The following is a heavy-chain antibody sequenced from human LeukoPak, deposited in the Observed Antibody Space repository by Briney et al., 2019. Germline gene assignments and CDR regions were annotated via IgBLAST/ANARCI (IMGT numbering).Heavy chain of an antibody. CDR1: GFAFADHG. V-gene: IGHV3-33*01. J-gene: IGHJ4*02. CDR2: IWFDASKT. Sequence: PGTSLRLSCATSGFAFADHGAHWVRQAPGKGLEWVALIWFDASKTYYADSVKGRFTISRGNVEDTLYLQMNSLRADDTGLYFCARDRKGYGLYFDYWGRGTPVIVSS. CDR3: ARDRKGYGLYFDY. D-gene: IGHD5-18*01.